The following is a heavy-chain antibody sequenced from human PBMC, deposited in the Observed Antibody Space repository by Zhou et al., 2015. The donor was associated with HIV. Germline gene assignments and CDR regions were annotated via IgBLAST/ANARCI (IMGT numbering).Heavy chain of an antibody. V-gene: IGHV1-69*01. CDR2: IIPIFGTA. J-gene: IGHJ6*03. CDR3: ARSVGVVPAAISYYYYMDV. CDR1: GGTFSSYA. Sequence: QVQLVQSGAEVKKPGSSVKVSCKASGGTFSSYAISWVRQAPGQGLEWMGGIIPIFGTANYAQKFQGRVTITADESTSTAYMELSSLRSEDTAVYYCARSVGVVPAAISYYYYMDVWGKGTTVTVSS. D-gene: IGHD2-2*01.